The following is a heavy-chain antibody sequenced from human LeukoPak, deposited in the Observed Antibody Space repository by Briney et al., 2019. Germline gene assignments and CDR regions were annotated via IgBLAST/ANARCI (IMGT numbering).Heavy chain of an antibody. V-gene: IGHV3-15*01. CDR1: GFTFTNAW. Sequence: GGSLRLSCVASGFTFTNAWMAWVRQAPGKGLEWVARIKSKTDGGSTDYAAPMKGRFTISRDDLQSIVYLQMNSLKTEDTATYYCSTDDYGLWGQGTLVTVSA. D-gene: IGHD4-17*01. CDR3: STDDYGL. CDR2: IKSKTDGGST. J-gene: IGHJ4*02.